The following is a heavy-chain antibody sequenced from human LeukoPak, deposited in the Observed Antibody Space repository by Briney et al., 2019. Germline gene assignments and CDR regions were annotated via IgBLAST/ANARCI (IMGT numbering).Heavy chain of an antibody. CDR2: IDPDDSYS. CDR1: GYRFTDYW. J-gene: IGHJ4*02. D-gene: IGHD5-18*01. Sequence: GESLTISCKGSGYRFTDYWISWVCQMPGKGLEWMGRIDPDDSYSDYSPSFQGHVTISADKSITTAYLQLSSLQASDAAMYYCARQPTGYTFDFWGQGSLVTVSS. CDR3: ARQPTGYTFDF. V-gene: IGHV5-10-1*01.